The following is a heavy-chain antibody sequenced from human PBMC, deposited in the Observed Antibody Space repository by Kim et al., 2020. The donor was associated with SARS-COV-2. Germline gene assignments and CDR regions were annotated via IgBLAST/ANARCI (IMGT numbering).Heavy chain of an antibody. J-gene: IGHJ4*02. V-gene: IGHV4-34*01. Sequence: PSLKSRVTISVDTSKNQFSLKLSSVTAADTAVYYCARGHARYSYGYSLSYWGQGTLVTVSS. CDR3: ARGHARYSYGYSLSY. D-gene: IGHD5-18*01.